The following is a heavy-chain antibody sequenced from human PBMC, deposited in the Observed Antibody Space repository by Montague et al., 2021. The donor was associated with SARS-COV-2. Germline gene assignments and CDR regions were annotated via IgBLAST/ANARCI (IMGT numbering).Heavy chain of an antibody. D-gene: IGHD4-23*01. CDR1: GGSISRRSYY. V-gene: IGHV4-39*01. CDR2: IYYSGST. CDR3: ARLRGDYGGTYDTFDI. Sequence: SETLSLTCTVSGGSISRRSYYWGWIHQPPGKGLEWIGSIYYSGSTYYNPSLKSRVTISVDTSKNQFSLKLSSVTAADTAVYYCARLRGDYGGTYDTFDIWGQGTMVTVSS. J-gene: IGHJ3*02.